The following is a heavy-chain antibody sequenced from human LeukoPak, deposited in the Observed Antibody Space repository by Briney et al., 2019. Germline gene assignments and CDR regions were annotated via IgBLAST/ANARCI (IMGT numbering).Heavy chain of an antibody. V-gene: IGHV4-4*07. CDR1: GLSISAYY. D-gene: IGHD4-17*01. J-gene: IGHJ5*02. Sequence: SETLSLTCSVTGLSISAYYWSLIRQPAGKGLEWIGRIYPGESTYASENTNYNPSLKSRVSMSGDTSKNQVSLKLRSVTAADTAVYYCARGRENIGYGDERGGCWFDPWGQGTLVTVSS. CDR2: IYPGESTYASENT. CDR3: ARGRENIGYGDERGGCWFDP.